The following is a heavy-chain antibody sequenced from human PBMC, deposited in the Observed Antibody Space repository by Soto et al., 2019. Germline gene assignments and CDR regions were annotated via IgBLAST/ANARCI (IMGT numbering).Heavy chain of an antibody. CDR2: IYWDDDK. Sequence: GSGPTLVNPTQTLTLTCTFSGFSLSTSGVGVGWIRQTPGKALEWLAFIYWDDDKRYSPSLKSRLTITKDTSKNQVVLTMTNMDPVDAGTYTCAHRVEYNSNWNAGYFDYWGQGTLVTVSS. CDR1: GFSLSTSGVG. CDR3: AHRVEYNSNWNAGYFDY. J-gene: IGHJ4*02. V-gene: IGHV2-5*02. D-gene: IGHD1-20*01.